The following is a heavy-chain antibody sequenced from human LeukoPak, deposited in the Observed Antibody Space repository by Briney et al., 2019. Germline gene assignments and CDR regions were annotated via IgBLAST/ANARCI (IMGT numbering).Heavy chain of an antibody. CDR1: GFTFNSYG. D-gene: IGHD3-10*01. V-gene: IGHV3-30*18. J-gene: IGHJ3*02. CDR3: AKDIGDDPDAFDI. CDR2: ISYDGSNK. Sequence: GGSLRLSCAASGFTFNSYGMHWVRQAPGKGLEWVAVISYDGSNKYYADSVKGRFTISRDNSKNTLYLQMNSLRAEDTAVYYCAKDIGDDPDAFDIWGQGTMVTVSS.